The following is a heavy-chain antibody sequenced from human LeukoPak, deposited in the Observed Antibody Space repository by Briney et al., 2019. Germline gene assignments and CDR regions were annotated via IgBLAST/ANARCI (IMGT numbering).Heavy chain of an antibody. CDR1: GFTFSSYW. Sequence: GGSLRLSCAASGFTFSSYWMSWVRQAPGKGLEWVANIKQDGSEKYYVDSVKGRFTISRDNAKNSLYLQMNSLKTEDTAVYYCTTELEPGAFDIWGQGTMVTVSS. CDR2: IKQDGSEK. CDR3: TTELEPGAFDI. D-gene: IGHD1-1*01. J-gene: IGHJ3*02. V-gene: IGHV3-7*03.